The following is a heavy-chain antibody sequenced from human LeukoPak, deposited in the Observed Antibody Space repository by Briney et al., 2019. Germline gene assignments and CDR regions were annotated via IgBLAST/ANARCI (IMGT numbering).Heavy chain of an antibody. D-gene: IGHD2-2*01. CDR2: IIPIFGTA. CDR1: GGTFSSYA. CDR3: ARDYCSSTSCLFDY. V-gene: IGHV1-69*05. Sequence: ASVKVSCKASGGTFSSYAISWVRQAPGQGLEWMGGIIPIFGTANYAQKFQGRVTITRDTSASTAYMELSSLRSEDTAVYYCARDYCSSTSCLFDYWGQGTLVTVSS. J-gene: IGHJ4*02.